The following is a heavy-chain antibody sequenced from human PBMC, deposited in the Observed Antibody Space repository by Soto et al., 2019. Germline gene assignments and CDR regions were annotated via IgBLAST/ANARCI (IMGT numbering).Heavy chain of an antibody. CDR2: IYSGGST. CDR3: ARDVHSSSSYYFYY. V-gene: IGHV3-53*01. J-gene: IGHJ4*02. Sequence: GWSLRLSCAASGFTVSSNYMSWVRQAPGKGLEWVSVIYSGGSTYYADSVKGRFTISRDNSKNTLYLQMNSLRAEDTAVYYCARDVHSSSSYYFYYRGQRTLVIVSS. CDR1: GFTVSSNY. D-gene: IGHD6-6*01.